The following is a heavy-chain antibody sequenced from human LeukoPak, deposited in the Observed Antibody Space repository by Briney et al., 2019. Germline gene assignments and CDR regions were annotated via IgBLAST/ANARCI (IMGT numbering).Heavy chain of an antibody. Sequence: SETLSLTCTVSGGSISSSSYYWGWTRQPPGKGLEWIGSIYYIGSTYYNPSLKSRVTISVDTSKKQFSLELNSVTAAATAQYLCPRLPGGYDDSAFFKPYYFDYRGQGTLVTVSS. CDR1: GGSISSSSYY. CDR2: IYYIGST. V-gene: IGHV4-39*01. J-gene: IGHJ4*02. CDR3: PRLPGGYDDSAFFKPYYFDY. D-gene: IGHD3-22*01.